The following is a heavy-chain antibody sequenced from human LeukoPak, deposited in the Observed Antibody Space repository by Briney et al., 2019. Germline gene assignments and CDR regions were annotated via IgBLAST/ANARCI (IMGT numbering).Heavy chain of an antibody. V-gene: IGHV1-2*02. CDR1: GYSFPRYY. J-gene: IGHJ5*02. CDR2: INPNSCGT. D-gene: IGHD2-8*02. CDR3: SRSTGGRDCWFEP. Sequence: SVKVSCQPSGYSFPRYYMHWVRQAPGQGREGMGWINPNSCGTYYAQKSQGRVTITRDTSISTAYMELSRLSSDDPAVDYCSRSTGGRDCWFEPWGHRTLVTVSS.